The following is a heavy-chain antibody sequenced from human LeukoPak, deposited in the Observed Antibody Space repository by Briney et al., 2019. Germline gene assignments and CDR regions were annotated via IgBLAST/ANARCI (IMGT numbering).Heavy chain of an antibody. CDR2: IKQDGSEK. D-gene: IGHD6-13*01. J-gene: IGHJ3*02. CDR3: ARGRSGWYWAFDI. Sequence: GGSLRLSCAASGFTFSSYWMSWVRQAPGKGLEWVANIKQDGSEKYYVDSVKGRFTISRDNAKNSLYLQMNSLRAEDTAVYYCARGRSGWYWAFDIWGQGTMATVSS. CDR1: GFTFSSYW. V-gene: IGHV3-7*01.